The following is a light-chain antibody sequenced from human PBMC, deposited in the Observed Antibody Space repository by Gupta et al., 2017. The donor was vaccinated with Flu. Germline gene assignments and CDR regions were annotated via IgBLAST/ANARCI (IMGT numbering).Light chain of an antibody. CDR3: GAWGDDRSGWV. CDR1: SSTNIGGN. CDR2: SDN. V-gene: IGLV1-47*02. J-gene: IGLJ3*02. Sequence: VANTCSGSSSTNIGGNVDGYHQHPRTAPNHLLFSDNQMPPGVPTRFSGSYSCASTAPAISRRRSEDEADYYYGAWGDDRSGWVFGGGTKLTVL.